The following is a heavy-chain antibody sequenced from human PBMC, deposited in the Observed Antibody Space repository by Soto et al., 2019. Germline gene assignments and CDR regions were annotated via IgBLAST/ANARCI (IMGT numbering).Heavy chain of an antibody. CDR3: ARETSSSTPLGYYYYMDV. CDR1: GFTFSSYA. CDR2: ISSNGGST. V-gene: IGHV3-64*01. J-gene: IGHJ6*03. D-gene: IGHD6-6*01. Sequence: GGSLRLSCAASGFTFSSYAMHWVRQAPGKGLEYVSAISSNGGSTYYANSVKGRFTISRDNSKNTLYLQMGSLRAEDMAVYYCARETSSSTPLGYYYYMDVWGKGTTVTVSS.